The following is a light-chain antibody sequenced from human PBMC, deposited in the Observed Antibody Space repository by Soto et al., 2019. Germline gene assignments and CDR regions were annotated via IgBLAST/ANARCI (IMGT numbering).Light chain of an antibody. CDR2: EVS. J-gene: IGLJ1*01. CDR3: SSYAGSDNYV. Sequence: QSVLTQPPSASGSPGQSVTIPCSGNSSETGDYNYVSWYQQHPGKAPKLMIYEVSKRPSGVPDRFSGSKSGNTASLTVSGLQAEDEADYYCSSYAGSDNYVFGTGTKVTVL. CDR1: SSETGDYNY. V-gene: IGLV2-8*01.